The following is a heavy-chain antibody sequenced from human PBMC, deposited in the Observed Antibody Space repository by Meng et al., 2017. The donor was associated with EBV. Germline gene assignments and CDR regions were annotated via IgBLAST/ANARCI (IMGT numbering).Heavy chain of an antibody. CDR1: GDPISSRSYY. D-gene: IGHD3-3*01. Sequence: QLQLYQSGPGLVKPSETLSLTCTVAGDPISSRSYYWGCIRQSPGKGLEWIGNVYYSGNSYYNPSLKSRVTISVDTSKNQFYLKLISVTAADTAVYFCARVSFYDYWSGYSFNWFDPWGQGTLVTVSS. CDR2: VYYSGNS. V-gene: IGHV4-39*01. J-gene: IGHJ5*02. CDR3: ARVSFYDYWSGYSFNWFDP.